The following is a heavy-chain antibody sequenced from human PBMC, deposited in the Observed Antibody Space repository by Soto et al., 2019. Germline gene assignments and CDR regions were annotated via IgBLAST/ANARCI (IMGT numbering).Heavy chain of an antibody. CDR3: ARLRRYGSGSGCFDY. CDR2: IYYSGST. V-gene: IGHV4-59*01. Sequence: SETLSLTCTVSGGSISSYYWSWIRQPPGKGLEWIGYIYYSGSTNYNPSLKSRVTISVDTSKNQFSLKLSSVTAAYTAVYYCARLRRYGSGSGCFDYWGQGTLVTVSS. J-gene: IGHJ4*02. CDR1: GGSISSYY. D-gene: IGHD3-10*01.